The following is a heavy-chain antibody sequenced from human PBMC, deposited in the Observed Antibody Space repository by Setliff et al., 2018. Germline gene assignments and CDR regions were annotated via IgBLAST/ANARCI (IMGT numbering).Heavy chain of an antibody. J-gene: IGHJ4*02. CDR3: ARGGTFRYFDY. Sequence: PSETLSLTCAVCGGSFSGYSWSCVRQPPGKGLEWIGEVIYSATTSHNPSLKSRVTVIVDTSKNQFSLRLSSVTAADTAVYYCARGGTFRYFDYWGQGTPVTVSS. CDR1: GGSFSGYS. CDR2: VIYSATT. V-gene: IGHV4-34*01.